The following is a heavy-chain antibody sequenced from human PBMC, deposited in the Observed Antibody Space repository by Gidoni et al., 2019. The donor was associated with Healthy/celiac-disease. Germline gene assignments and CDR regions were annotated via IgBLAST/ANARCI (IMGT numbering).Heavy chain of an antibody. J-gene: IGHJ6*03. V-gene: IGHV3-21*01. CDR2: IMSSSSYI. CDR1: GFTFSSHS. Sequence: EVQLVESGGGLVKPGGSLSISCAASGFTFSSHSMNWVRQAPGKWLEWVSSIMSSSSYIYYADSVKVRFTISRDNAKNSLYLQINSLRAEDTAVYYCAREDIVVVPAADTSYYYYMDVLGKGTTVTVSS. D-gene: IGHD2-2*01. CDR3: AREDIVVVPAADTSYYYYMDV.